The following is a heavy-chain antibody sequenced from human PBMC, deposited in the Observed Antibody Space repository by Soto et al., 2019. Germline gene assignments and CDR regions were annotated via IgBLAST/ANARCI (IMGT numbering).Heavy chain of an antibody. CDR3: ARGEVLRFLEWSKGAFDI. CDR2: ISAYNGNT. J-gene: IGHJ3*02. CDR1: GYTVTSYG. D-gene: IGHD3-3*01. Sequence: ASVKVSCKASGYTVTSYGISWVRQAPGQGLEWMGWISAYNGNTNYAQKLQGRVTMTTDTSTSTAYMELRSLRSDDTAVYYCARGEVLRFLEWSKGAFDIWGQGTMVTVSS. V-gene: IGHV1-18*01.